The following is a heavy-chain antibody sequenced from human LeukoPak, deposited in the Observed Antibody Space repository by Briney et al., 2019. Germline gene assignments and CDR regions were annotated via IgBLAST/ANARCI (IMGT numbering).Heavy chain of an antibody. Sequence: SETLSLTCTVSGGSISSSSYFWGWIRQPPGKGLEWIGSIYYSGSTYYNPALKSRVTISVDTSKNQFSLKLSSVTAADTAVYYCARRGYCSSTTCYTDAFDIWGQGTMVTVSS. CDR2: IYYSGST. J-gene: IGHJ3*02. CDR1: GGSISSSSYF. CDR3: ARRGYCSSTTCYTDAFDI. V-gene: IGHV4-39*01. D-gene: IGHD2-2*02.